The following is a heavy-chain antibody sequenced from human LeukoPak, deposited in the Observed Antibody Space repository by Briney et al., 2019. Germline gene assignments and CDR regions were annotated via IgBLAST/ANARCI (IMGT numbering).Heavy chain of an antibody. CDR1: GFTFDIAW. CDR2: IKSKSDGAAT. J-gene: IGHJ6*03. CDR3: VTRDAYKPCYFMEV. V-gene: IGHV3-15*01. D-gene: IGHD5-24*01. Sequence: GGSLRLSCAVSGFTFDIAWMNWVRQAPGEGLEWVGRIKSKSDGAATDYAAPVRGRFTISTDDSKNTLYLQMNSLKTEDTAVYYCVTRDAYKPCYFMEVWGKGTTVTVSS.